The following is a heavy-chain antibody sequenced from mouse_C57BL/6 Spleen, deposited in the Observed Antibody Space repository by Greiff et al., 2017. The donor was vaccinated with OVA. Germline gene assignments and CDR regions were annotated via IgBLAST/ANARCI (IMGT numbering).Heavy chain of an antibody. V-gene: IGHV3-6*01. Sequence: EVQLQESGPGLVKPSQSLSLTCSVTGYSITSGYYWNWIRQFPGNKLEWMGYISYDGSNNYNPSLKNRISITRDTSKNQFFLKLNSVTTEDTATYYCARDGDYDGGAWFAYWGQGTLVTVSA. CDR1: GYSITSGYY. D-gene: IGHD2-4*01. CDR3: ARDGDYDGGAWFAY. J-gene: IGHJ3*01. CDR2: ISYDGSN.